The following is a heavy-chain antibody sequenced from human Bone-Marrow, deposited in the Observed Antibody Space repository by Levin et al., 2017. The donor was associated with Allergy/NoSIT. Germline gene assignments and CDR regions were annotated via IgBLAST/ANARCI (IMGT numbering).Heavy chain of an antibody. D-gene: IGHD5-12*01. CDR1: GYTLTDYN. CDR3: VRFRRRGYDPFDS. J-gene: IGHJ4*02. Sequence: ASVKVSCKASGYTLTDYNVNWVRQAPGQGLEWMGWINPRNGDTKYAKKFQGRVTMTRDTSISTVYMEMTRLTYDDTAVFYCVRFRRRGYDPFDSWGQGTLITISS. CDR2: INPRNGDT. V-gene: IGHV1-2*02.